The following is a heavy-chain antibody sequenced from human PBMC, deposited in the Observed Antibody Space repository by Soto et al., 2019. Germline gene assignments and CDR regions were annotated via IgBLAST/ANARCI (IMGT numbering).Heavy chain of an antibody. D-gene: IGHD6-6*01. CDR2: IKSKTDGGTT. J-gene: IGHJ4*02. CDR3: TTGSTSTKNY. Sequence: GESLKISCKGSGFTFSNAWLSWVRQAPGKGLEWVGRIKSKTDGGTTDYTAPVKGRFTISRDDSKNTLYLQMNSLKIEDTAVYYCTTGSTSTKNYWGQGTLVTVSS. CDR1: GFTFSNAW. V-gene: IGHV3-15*01.